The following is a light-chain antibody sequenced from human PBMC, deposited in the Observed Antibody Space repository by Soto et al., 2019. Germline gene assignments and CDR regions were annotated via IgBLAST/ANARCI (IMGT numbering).Light chain of an antibody. Sequence: SYDLTQPPSVSVAPGQTARITCGGTNIGRKSVHWYQQKPGQAPVVVVYDDRDRPSGIPERFSGSNSGNTAALTISRVEVGDEADYYCQLWDSNSDHVVFGGGTKLTVL. CDR3: QLWDSNSDHVV. CDR1: NIGRKS. V-gene: IGLV3-21*02. CDR2: DDR. J-gene: IGLJ2*01.